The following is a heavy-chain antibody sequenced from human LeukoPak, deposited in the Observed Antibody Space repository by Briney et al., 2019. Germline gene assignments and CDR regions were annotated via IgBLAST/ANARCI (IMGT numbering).Heavy chain of an antibody. D-gene: IGHD1-26*01. Sequence: GGSLRLSCAASGFTFSSYGMHWVRQAPGKGLEWVAVISYDGSNKYYADSVKGRFTISRDNSKNTLYLQMNSLRAEDTAVYYCAKEGAVPVGATTGEYYFDYWGQGTLVTVSS. CDR1: GFTFSSYG. CDR3: AKEGAVPVGATTGEYYFDY. V-gene: IGHV3-30*18. CDR2: ISYDGSNK. J-gene: IGHJ4*02.